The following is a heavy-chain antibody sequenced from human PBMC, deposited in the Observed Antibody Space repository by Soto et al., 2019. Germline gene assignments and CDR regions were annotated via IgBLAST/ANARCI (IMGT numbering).Heavy chain of an antibody. CDR3: ARDPSVHYYDSSGYDYYYYYGMDV. Sequence: ASVKVSCKASGGTFSSYAISWVRQAPGQGLEWMGGIIPIFGTANYAQKFQGRVTITADESTSTAYMELSSLRSEDTAVYYCARDPSVHYYDSSGYDYYYYYGMDVWGQGTTVTVSS. V-gene: IGHV1-69*13. CDR1: GGTFSSYA. D-gene: IGHD3-22*01. J-gene: IGHJ6*02. CDR2: IIPIFGTA.